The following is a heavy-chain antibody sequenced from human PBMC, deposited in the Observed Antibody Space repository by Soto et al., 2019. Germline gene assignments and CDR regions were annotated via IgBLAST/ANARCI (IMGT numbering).Heavy chain of an antibody. D-gene: IGHD4-4*01. CDR2: IYYSGST. Sequence: NPSETLSLTCTVSGGSISSGGYYWSWIRQHPGKGLEWIGYIYYSGSTYYNPSLKSRVTISVDTSKNQFSLKLSSVTAADTAVYYCATRPRHDYSNHYDYWGQGTLVTVSS. J-gene: IGHJ4*02. V-gene: IGHV4-31*03. CDR1: GGSISSGGYY. CDR3: ATRPRHDYSNHYDY.